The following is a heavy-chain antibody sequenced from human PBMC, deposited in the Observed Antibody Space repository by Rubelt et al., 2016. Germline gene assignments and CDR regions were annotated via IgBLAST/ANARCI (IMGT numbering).Heavy chain of an antibody. CDR2: INHSGST. J-gene: IGHJ4*02. CDR3: ARPYSSSSRGTDFDY. D-gene: IGHD6-6*01. Sequence: QVQLQQWGAGLLKPSETLSLTCAVYGGSFSGYYWSWIRQPPGKGLEWIGEINHSGSTNYNPSLKSRVTISVDTSKNQFSLKLSAVTAADTAVYYCARPYSSSSRGTDFDYWGQGTLVTVSS. V-gene: IGHV4-34*01. CDR1: GGSFSGYY.